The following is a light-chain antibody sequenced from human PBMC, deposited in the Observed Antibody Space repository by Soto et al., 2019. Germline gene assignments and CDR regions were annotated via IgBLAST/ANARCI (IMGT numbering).Light chain of an antibody. Sequence: DIQMTQSPSSLSASVGDRVTITCRASQSISTYLNWYQQKPGKAPNLLIYTASTLQTGVPSRFTGSGFGTEFTLTISSLQPDDFATYYCQQYSGYSRTFGQGTKVDI. CDR2: TAS. J-gene: IGKJ1*01. CDR1: QSISTY. V-gene: IGKV1-39*01. CDR3: QQYSGYSRT.